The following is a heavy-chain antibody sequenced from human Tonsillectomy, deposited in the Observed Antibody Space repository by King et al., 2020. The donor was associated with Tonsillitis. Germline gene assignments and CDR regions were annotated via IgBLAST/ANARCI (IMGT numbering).Heavy chain of an antibody. D-gene: IGHD1-26*01. J-gene: IGHJ4*02. Sequence: VQLQQWGAGLLKPSETLSLTCAVYGGSFSGYYWSWIRQPPGKGLEWIGEINHSGSTIYNPSLKSRVTISVDTSKNQFSLKLSSVTAADTAVYYCARAGGSYCLDYWGQGTLVTVSS. V-gene: IGHV4-34*01. CDR2: INHSGST. CDR3: ARAGGSYCLDY. CDR1: GGSFSGYY.